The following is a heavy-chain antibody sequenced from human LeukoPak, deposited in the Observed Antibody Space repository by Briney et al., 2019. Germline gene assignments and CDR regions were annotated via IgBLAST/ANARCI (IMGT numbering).Heavy chain of an antibody. V-gene: IGHV1-8*03. J-gene: IGHJ6*03. Sequence: ASVKVSCKASGYTFTSYDINCVRQATGQGLEWMGWMNPNSGNTGYAQKFQGRVTITRNTSISTAYMELSSLRSEDTAVYYRARGQRGITMVRGAYYYYYYYMDVWGKGTTVTVSS. D-gene: IGHD3-10*01. CDR3: ARGQRGITMVRGAYYYYYYYMDV. CDR2: MNPNSGNT. CDR1: GYTFTSYD.